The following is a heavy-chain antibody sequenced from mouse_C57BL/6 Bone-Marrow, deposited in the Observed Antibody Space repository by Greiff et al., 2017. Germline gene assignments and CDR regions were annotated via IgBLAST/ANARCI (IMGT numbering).Heavy chain of an antibody. V-gene: IGHV5-4*03. D-gene: IGHD2-5*01. CDR1: GFTFSSYA. J-gene: IGHJ3*01. Sequence: EVKLVESGGGLVKPGGSLKLSCAASGFTFSSYAMSWVRQTPEKRLEWVATISDGGSYTYYPDNVKGRFTISRDNAKNNLYQQMSHLKSEDTAMYYGARPSYYNNWWVAWFAYWGQGTLVTVSA. CDR3: ARPSYYNNWWVAWFAY. CDR2: ISDGGSYT.